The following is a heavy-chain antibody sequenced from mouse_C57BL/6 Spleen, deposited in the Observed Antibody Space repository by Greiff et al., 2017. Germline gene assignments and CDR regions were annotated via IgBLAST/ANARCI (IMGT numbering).Heavy chain of an antibody. V-gene: IGHV1-47*01. J-gene: IGHJ1*03. D-gene: IGHD2-2*01. CDR2: FHHYNDAT. CDR1: GYTFTTYS. Sequence: VKLMESGAELVKPGASVKMSCTASGYTFTTYSIEWMKQNHGKSLEWIGNFHHYNDATKNNEKFKGKATLTVEKSSITVYLELSRLTSDGSAVDYCASRLREGCFDVWGTGTTVTVSS. CDR3: ASRLREGCFDV.